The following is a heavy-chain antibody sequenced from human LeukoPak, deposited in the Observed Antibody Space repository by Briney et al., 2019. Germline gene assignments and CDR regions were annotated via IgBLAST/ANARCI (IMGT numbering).Heavy chain of an antibody. CDR3: ARDRVTTVTTVGAFDI. V-gene: IGHV1-69*13. CDR2: IIPIFGTA. D-gene: IGHD4-17*01. Sequence: SVKVSCKASGGTFSSYAISWVRQAPGQGLEWMGGIIPIFGTANYAQKFQGRVTITADESTSTAYMELSSLRSEDAAVYYCARDRVTTVTTVGAFDIWGQGTMVTVSS. CDR1: GGTFSSYA. J-gene: IGHJ3*02.